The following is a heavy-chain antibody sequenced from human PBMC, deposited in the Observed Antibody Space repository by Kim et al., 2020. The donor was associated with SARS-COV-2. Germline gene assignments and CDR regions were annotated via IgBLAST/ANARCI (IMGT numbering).Heavy chain of an antibody. CDR2: IKGDGSIT. J-gene: IGHJ4*02. V-gene: IGHV3-74*01. CDR1: GSTFSSYW. CDR3: ARGGGTYADY. Sequence: GGSLRLSCAASGSTFSSYWMHWVRQGPGKGLVWVSRIKGDGSITGYADSVKGRFTVSRDNAKNTLYLQMNSLRAEDTAMYYCARGGGTYADYWGQGTLIT. D-gene: IGHD1-26*01.